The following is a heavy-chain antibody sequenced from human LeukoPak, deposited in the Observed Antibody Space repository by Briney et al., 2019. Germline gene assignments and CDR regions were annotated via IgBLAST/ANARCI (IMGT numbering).Heavy chain of an antibody. V-gene: IGHV4-34*01. D-gene: IGHD2-2*01. CDR3: ARWRTYCSSTSCYAFYY. CDR1: GGSFSGYY. J-gene: IGHJ4*02. CDR2: INHSGST. Sequence: SETLSLTCAVYGGSFSGYYWSWIRQPPGKGLEWIGEINHSGSTNYNPSLKSRVTISVDTSKNQFSLKLSSVTAADTAVYYCARWRTYCSSTSCYAFYYWGQGTLVTVSS.